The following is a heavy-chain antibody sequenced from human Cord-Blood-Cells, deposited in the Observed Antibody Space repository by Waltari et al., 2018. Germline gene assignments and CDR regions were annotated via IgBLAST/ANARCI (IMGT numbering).Heavy chain of an antibody. CDR3: ARGDIVVVVAAFDY. D-gene: IGHD2-15*01. CDR2: IYYSGST. J-gene: IGHJ4*02. Sequence: QLQLQESGPGLVKPSETLSLTCTVSGGSISSSSYYWGWNRQPPGKGLEWIGSIYYSGSTYYNPSLKSRVTISVDTSKNQFSLKLSSVTAADTAVYYCARGDIVVVVAAFDYWGQGTLVTVSS. V-gene: IGHV4-39*01. CDR1: GGSISSSSYY.